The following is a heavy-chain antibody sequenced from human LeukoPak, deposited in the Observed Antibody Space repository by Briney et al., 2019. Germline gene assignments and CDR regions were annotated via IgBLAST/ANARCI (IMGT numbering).Heavy chain of an antibody. Sequence: GGSLRLSCAASGFTVSSNYMSWVRQAPGKGLEWVSVIYSGGSTYYADSVKGRFTISRDNSKNTLYLQMNSLRAGDTAVYYCASPSAARRAYYYYYGMDVWGQGTTVTVSS. CDR3: ASPSAARRAYYYYYGMDV. CDR1: GFTVSSNY. V-gene: IGHV3-66*02. D-gene: IGHD6-25*01. J-gene: IGHJ6*02. CDR2: IYSGGST.